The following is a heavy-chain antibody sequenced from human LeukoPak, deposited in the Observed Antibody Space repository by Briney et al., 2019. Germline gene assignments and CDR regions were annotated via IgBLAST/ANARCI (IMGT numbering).Heavy chain of an antibody. CDR1: GVTVSNNF. CDR3: ARDPPAVAINTYG. J-gene: IGHJ4*02. V-gene: IGHV3-66*01. D-gene: IGHD5-24*01. Sequence: PGGSLRLSCAASGVTVSNNFMPWVRQAPGKGLEWVSLIYSGGDTHYADSVKGRFTISRDNSKNTLYLQMNNLRAEDTAVYYCARDPPAVAINTYGWGQGTLVTVSS. CDR2: IYSGGDT.